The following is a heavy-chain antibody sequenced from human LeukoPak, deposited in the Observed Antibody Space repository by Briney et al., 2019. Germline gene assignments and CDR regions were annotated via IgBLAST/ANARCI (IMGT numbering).Heavy chain of an antibody. D-gene: IGHD3-10*01. V-gene: IGHV4-59*08. J-gene: IGHJ5*02. Sequence: SETLSLTCTVSGGSIGSYYWSWIRQPPGKGLEWIGYIYYSGSTNYNSSLKSRVTISVDTSKNQFSLKLSSVTAADTAVYYCARGGAGGGGNWFDPWGQGTLVTVSS. CDR3: ARGGAGGGGNWFDP. CDR2: IYYSGST. CDR1: GGSIGSYY.